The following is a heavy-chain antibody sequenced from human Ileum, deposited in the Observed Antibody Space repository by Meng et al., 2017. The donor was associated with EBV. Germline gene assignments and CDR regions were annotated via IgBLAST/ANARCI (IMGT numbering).Heavy chain of an antibody. Sequence: VFLGGCGGGRVKPGGCRRLARAGAGFTFSSCGMNWVRQAAGNGREGDSSISGSSLSIYYADTAKGRFTISRDNAKNSLYLQGNSLRAEDTAVNYCARRGGSFDFWGQGTLVTVSS. CDR1: GFTFSSCG. D-gene: IGHD1-26*01. V-gene: IGHV3-21*01. CDR3: ARRGGSFDF. J-gene: IGHJ4*02. CDR2: ISGSSLSI.